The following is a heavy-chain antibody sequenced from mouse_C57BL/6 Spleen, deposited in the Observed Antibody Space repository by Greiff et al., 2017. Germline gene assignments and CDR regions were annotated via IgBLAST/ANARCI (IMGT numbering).Heavy chain of an antibody. D-gene: IGHD3-3*01. CDR3: ARHGGTPGAMDY. CDR2: INSDGGST. V-gene: IGHV5-2*01. J-gene: IGHJ4*01. Sequence: EVKVVESGGGLVQPGESLKLSCESNEYEFPSHDMSWVRKTPEKRLELVAAINSDGGSTYYPDTLESRFIISRDNTKKTLYMQRSSLRSEDTALYYWARHGGTPGAMDYWGQGTSVTVSS. CDR1: EYEFPSHD.